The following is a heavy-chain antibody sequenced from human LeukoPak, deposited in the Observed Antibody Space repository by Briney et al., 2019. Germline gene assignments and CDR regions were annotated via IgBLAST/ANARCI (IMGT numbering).Heavy chain of an antibody. J-gene: IGHJ6*04. CDR1: GYTFTSYG. CDR2: ISAYNGNT. V-gene: IGHV1-18*04. D-gene: IGHD2-15*01. CDR3: ARELPLYCSGGSCYVGSYGMDV. Sequence: GASVKVSCKASGYTFTSYGISWVRQAPGQGLEWMGWISAYNGNTNYAQKLQGRVTMTTDTSTSTAYMELRSLRSDDTAVHYCARELPLYCSGGSCYVGSYGMDVWGKGTTVTVSS.